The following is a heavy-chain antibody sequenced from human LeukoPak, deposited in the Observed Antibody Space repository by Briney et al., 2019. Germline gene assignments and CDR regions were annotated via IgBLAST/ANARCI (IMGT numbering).Heavy chain of an antibody. D-gene: IGHD2-15*01. CDR2: IYYSGST. CDR3: ARGLRCSGGSCYSAYYYYYYMDV. CDR1: GGSISSYY. V-gene: IGHV4-59*01. J-gene: IGHJ6*03. Sequence: SETLSLTCTVPGGSISSYYWSWIRQPPGKGLGWIGYIYYSGSTNYKPSLKSRVTISVDTSKNQFSLKLSSVTAADTAVYYCARGLRCSGGSCYSAYYYYYYMDVWGKGTTVTVSS.